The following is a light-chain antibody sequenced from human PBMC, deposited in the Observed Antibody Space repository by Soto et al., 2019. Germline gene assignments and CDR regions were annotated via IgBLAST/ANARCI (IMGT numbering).Light chain of an antibody. CDR1: SSDVGGYNY. CDR3: SSYTSSTTL. V-gene: IGLV2-14*01. CDR2: GVS. Sequence: QSVLTQPASVSGSPGQSITISCTGTSSDVGGYNYVSWYQQHPGKAPKLMIYGVSDRPSGVSSRFSGSKSGNTASLTISGLQAEDEADYYCSSYTSSTTLFGTGTKLTVL. J-gene: IGLJ1*01.